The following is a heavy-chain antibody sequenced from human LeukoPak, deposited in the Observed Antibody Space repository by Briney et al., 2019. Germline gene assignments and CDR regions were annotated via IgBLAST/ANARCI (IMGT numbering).Heavy chain of an antibody. D-gene: IGHD2-15*01. J-gene: IGHJ4*02. Sequence: PSETLSLTCAVYGGSFSGYYWSWIRQPPGKGLEWIGEINHSGSTNYNPSLKSRVTISVDTSKNQFSLKLSSVTAADTAVYYCARVGPRYCSSGSCYPANPKSTCFDYWGQGTLVTVSS. CDR1: GGSFSGYY. CDR2: INHSGST. CDR3: ARVGPRYCSSGSCYPANPKSTCFDY. V-gene: IGHV4-34*01.